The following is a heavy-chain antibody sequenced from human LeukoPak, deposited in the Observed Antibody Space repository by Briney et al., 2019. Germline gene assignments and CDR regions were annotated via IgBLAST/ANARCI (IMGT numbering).Heavy chain of an antibody. CDR2: ISGSGGST. Sequence: GGSLRLSCAASGFTFSSYAMSWVRQAPGKGLEWVSAISGSGGSTYYADSVKGRFTICRDNSKNTLYLQMNSLRAEDTAVYYCAKDRGGTVTYFDYWGQGTLVTVSS. D-gene: IGHD4-11*01. CDR1: GFTFSSYA. J-gene: IGHJ4*02. CDR3: AKDRGGTVTYFDY. V-gene: IGHV3-23*01.